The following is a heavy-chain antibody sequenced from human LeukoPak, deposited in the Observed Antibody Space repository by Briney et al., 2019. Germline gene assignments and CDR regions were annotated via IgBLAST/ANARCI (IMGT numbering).Heavy chain of an antibody. CDR2: INTNTGKP. J-gene: IGHJ4*02. CDR1: GYTFNTYA. V-gene: IGHV7-4-1*02. Sequence: ASVKVSCKAYGYTFNTYAMNWVRQAPGQGLEWMGWINTNTGKPTYAQGFRGRFDFSLDTSVSTAYLQISSLKTEDTAVYYCARSGADNWNYEFDYWGQGTLVTVSS. D-gene: IGHD1-7*01. CDR3: ARSGADNWNYEFDY.